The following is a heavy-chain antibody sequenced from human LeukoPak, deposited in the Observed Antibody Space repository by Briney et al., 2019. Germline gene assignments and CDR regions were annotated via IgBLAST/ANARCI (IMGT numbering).Heavy chain of an antibody. CDR3: AREELYYDFWSGYYRSYYFDY. Sequence: PGGSLRLSCAAPGFTFSSYGMHWVRQAPGKGLEWVAVIWYDGSNKYYADSVKGRFTISRDNSKNTLYLQMNSLRAEDTAVYYCAREELYYDFWSGYYRSYYFDYWGQGTLVTVSS. D-gene: IGHD3-3*01. J-gene: IGHJ4*02. CDR1: GFTFSSYG. V-gene: IGHV3-33*08. CDR2: IWYDGSNK.